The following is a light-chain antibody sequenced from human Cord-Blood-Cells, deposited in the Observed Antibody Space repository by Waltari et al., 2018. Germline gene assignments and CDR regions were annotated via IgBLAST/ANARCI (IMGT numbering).Light chain of an antibody. CDR1: SSYVGGYNY. J-gene: IGLJ1*01. CDR3: CSYAGSYSYV. Sequence: QSALTQPRSVSGSPGQSVTISFPGTSSYVGGYNYVSWYQQHPGKAPKLMIYDVSKRPSGVPDRFSGSKSGNTASLTISGLQAEDEADYYCCSYAGSYSYVFGTGTKVTVL. CDR2: DVS. V-gene: IGLV2-11*01.